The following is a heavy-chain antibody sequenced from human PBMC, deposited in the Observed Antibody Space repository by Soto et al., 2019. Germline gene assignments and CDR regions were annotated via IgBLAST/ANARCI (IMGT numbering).Heavy chain of an antibody. D-gene: IGHD2-15*01. CDR1: GYTFTSYY. CDR2: INPSGGST. Sequence: GASVKVSCKASGYTFTSYYMHWVRQAPGQGLEWMGIINPSGGSTSYAQKFQGRVTMTRDTSTSTVYMEPSSLRSEDTAVYYCARAGDIVVVVAAHDAFDIWGQGTMVTVSS. J-gene: IGHJ3*02. CDR3: ARAGDIVVVVAAHDAFDI. V-gene: IGHV1-46*03.